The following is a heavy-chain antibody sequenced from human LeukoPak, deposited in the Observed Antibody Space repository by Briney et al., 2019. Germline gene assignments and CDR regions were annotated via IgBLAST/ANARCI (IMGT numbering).Heavy chain of an antibody. J-gene: IGHJ4*02. V-gene: IGHV3-53*01. CDR1: GFTFSSYA. CDR2: IYSGAST. D-gene: IGHD4-17*01. Sequence: GGSLRLSCAASGFTFSSYAMHWVRQAPGKGLEWVSVIYSGASTYYADSVKGRFTISRDISKNTLYLQMNSLRAEDTAVYYCAKDLGDSGNYWGQGTLVTVSS. CDR3: AKDLGDSGNY.